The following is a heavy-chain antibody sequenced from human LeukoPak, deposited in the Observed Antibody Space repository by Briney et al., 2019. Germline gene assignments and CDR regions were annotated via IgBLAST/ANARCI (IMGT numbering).Heavy chain of an antibody. CDR1: GFTFGDYA. CDR2: IRSKAYGGTT. D-gene: IGHD3-10*01. Sequence: GGSLRLSCTASGFTFGDYAMSWVCQAPGKGLEWVGFIRSKAYGGTTEYAASVKGRFTISRDDSKSIAYLQMNSLKTEDTAVYYCTRWGVYYGSGSPDYWGQGTLVTVSS. V-gene: IGHV3-49*04. J-gene: IGHJ4*02. CDR3: TRWGVYYGSGSPDY.